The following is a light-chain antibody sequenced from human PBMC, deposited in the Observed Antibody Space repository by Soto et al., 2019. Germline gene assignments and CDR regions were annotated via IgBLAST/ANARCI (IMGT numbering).Light chain of an antibody. Sequence: DIQMTQSPSTLSASVGVRVTITCRASQSISSWLAWYQQKPGKAPKLLIYKASSLESGVPSRFSGSGSGTESTLTISSLQPDDFATYYCQQYNSYSWTFGQGTKVEIK. CDR1: QSISSW. CDR2: KAS. V-gene: IGKV1-5*03. J-gene: IGKJ1*01. CDR3: QQYNSYSWT.